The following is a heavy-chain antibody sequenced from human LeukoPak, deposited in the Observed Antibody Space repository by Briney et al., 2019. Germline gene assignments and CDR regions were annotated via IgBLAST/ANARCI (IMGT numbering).Heavy chain of an antibody. V-gene: IGHV1-69*13. CDR1: GGTFTSYA. CDR2: VITIFGTA. J-gene: IGHJ5*02. Sequence: SVKLSCKASGGTFTSYAISWVRHAPRQGLEWMGGVITIFGTANYSHKFQGRVTITADESTSTAYMELSSLRSEDTAVYYCARTRERCSSTSCYVNWFDPWGQGTLVTVSS. CDR3: ARTRERCSSTSCYVNWFDP. D-gene: IGHD2-2*01.